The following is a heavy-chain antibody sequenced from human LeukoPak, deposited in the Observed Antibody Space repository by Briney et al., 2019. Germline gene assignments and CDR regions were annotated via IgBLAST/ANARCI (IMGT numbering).Heavy chain of an antibody. CDR3: ARDPGVYSSSSHHRDY. CDR1: GFTFDDYA. CDR2: ISWNSGSI. D-gene: IGHD6-6*01. Sequence: PGRSLRLSCAASGFTFDDYAMHWVRQAPGKGLEWVSGISWNSGSIGYADSVKGRFTISRDNAKNSLYLQMNSLRAEDTAVYYCARDPGVYSSSSHHRDYWGQGTLVTVSS. V-gene: IGHV3-9*01. J-gene: IGHJ4*02.